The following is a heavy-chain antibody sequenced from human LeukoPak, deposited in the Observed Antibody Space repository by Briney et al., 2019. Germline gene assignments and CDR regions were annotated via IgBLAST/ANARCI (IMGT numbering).Heavy chain of an antibody. J-gene: IGHJ4*02. CDR2: IYYSGST. V-gene: IGHV4-39*01. CDR3: ARVDVGQLVHD. D-gene: IGHD6-13*01. CDR1: GGSISSNSYY. Sequence: PSETLSLTCTVSGGSISSNSYYWGWIRPPPGKGLDWFGSIYYSGSTYSNPSLKRISTITVDTSKNQFSLKLSSVTAADTAVYCCARVDVGQLVHDWGQGTLVTVSS.